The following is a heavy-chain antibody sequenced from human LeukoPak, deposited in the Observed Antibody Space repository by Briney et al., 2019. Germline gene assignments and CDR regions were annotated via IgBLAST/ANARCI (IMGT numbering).Heavy chain of an antibody. D-gene: IGHD3-10*01. J-gene: IGHJ3*02. CDR3: AKNAGTSFTVHAFDI. CDR1: GFTFSDYY. CDR2: ISSSGSTI. V-gene: IGHV3-11*01. Sequence: GGSLRLSCAASGFTFSDYYMSWIRQAPGKGLEWVSYISSSGSTIYHADSVKGRFTISRDNAKNSLYLQMNSLRAEDTAVYYCAKNAGTSFTVHAFDIWGQGTMVTVSS.